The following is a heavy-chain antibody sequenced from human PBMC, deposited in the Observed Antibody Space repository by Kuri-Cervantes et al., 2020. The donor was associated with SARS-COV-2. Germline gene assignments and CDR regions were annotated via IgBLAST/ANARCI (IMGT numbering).Heavy chain of an antibody. CDR3: AKDLKNYYYYMDV. CDR1: GGTFSSYA. Sequence: SCKASGGTFSSYAMSWVRQAPGKGLEWVSAISGSGGSTYYADSVKGRFTISRDNSKNTLYLQMNSLRAEDTAVYYCAKDLKNYYYYMDVWGKGTTVTVSS. CDR2: ISGSGGST. J-gene: IGHJ6*03. V-gene: IGHV3-23*01.